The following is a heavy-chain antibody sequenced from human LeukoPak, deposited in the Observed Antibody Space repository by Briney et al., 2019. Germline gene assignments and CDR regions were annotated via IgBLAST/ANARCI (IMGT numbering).Heavy chain of an antibody. CDR2: ISSSGGST. J-gene: IGHJ4*02. D-gene: IGHD6-19*01. CDR3: ARDEGSSGGWAPLDY. V-gene: IGHV3-64*01. CDR1: GFTFSSYA. Sequence: PGGSLRLSCAASGFTFSSYAMHWVRQAPGKGLEYVSAISSSGGSTYYANSVKGRFTISRDNSKNTLYLQMGSLRAEDMAVYYCARDEGSSGGWAPLDYWGQGTLVTVSS.